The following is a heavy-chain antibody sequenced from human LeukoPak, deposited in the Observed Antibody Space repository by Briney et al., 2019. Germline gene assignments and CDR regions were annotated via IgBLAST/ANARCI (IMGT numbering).Heavy chain of an antibody. Sequence: ASVKVSCKASGYTFTGYYMHWVRQAPGQGLEWMGWISAYNGNTNYAQKLQGRVTMTTDTSTSTAYMELRSLRSDDTAVYYCARSPRSGWYGDYWGQGTLVTVSS. D-gene: IGHD6-19*01. CDR1: GYTFTGYY. CDR2: ISAYNGNT. V-gene: IGHV1-18*04. CDR3: ARSPRSGWYGDY. J-gene: IGHJ4*02.